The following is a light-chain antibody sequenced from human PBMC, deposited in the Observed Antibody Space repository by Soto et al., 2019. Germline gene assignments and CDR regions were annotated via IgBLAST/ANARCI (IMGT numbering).Light chain of an antibody. CDR1: QSISNY. CDR3: QHTYSS. V-gene: IGKV1-39*01. CDR2: AAS. J-gene: IGKJ1*01. Sequence: DIQMAQSPSSLSASVGDRVTITCRASQSISNYLNWHQQKSGEVPKLLIYAASRLHSGVPSRFSGSGSGTDFTLTISSLQPEDFATYYCQHTYSSFGQGTKVELE.